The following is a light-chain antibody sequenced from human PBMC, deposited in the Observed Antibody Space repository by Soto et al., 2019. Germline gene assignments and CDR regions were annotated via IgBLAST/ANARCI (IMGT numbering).Light chain of an antibody. CDR3: QQYNSYWT. CDR1: QSVSNNY. J-gene: IGKJ1*01. Sequence: ESKLTQSPGTLSLYPGERATLSCRASQSVSNNYLAWYQQKPGQAPRLLMYGVSTRDTGIPDRFSGSGAGTDFTLTISRLEPGDFAVYYCQQYNSYWTFGQGTKVDIK. CDR2: GVS. V-gene: IGKV3-20*01.